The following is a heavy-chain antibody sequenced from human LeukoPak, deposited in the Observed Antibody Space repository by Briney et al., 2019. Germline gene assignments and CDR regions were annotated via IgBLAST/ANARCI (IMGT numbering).Heavy chain of an antibody. V-gene: IGHV4-34*01. CDR1: GGSFSGYY. CDR2: INHSGST. J-gene: IGHJ4*02. D-gene: IGHD2-2*01. Sequence: SETLSLTCAIYGGSFSGYYWSWIRQPPGKGLEWIGGINHSGSTNYNPSLKSRVTISVDTSKNQFSLELSSVTAADTAVYYCARGTAAAAFDYWGQGTLVTVSS. CDR3: ARGTAAAAFDY.